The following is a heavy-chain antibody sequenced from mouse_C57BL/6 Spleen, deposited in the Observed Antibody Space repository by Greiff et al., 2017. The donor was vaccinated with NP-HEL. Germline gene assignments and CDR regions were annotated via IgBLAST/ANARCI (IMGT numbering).Heavy chain of an antibody. J-gene: IGHJ3*01. Sequence: VQLQQSGAELVKPGASVKISCKASGYAFSSYWMNWVKQRPGKGLEWIGWIDPENGDTEYASKFQGKATITADTSSNTAYLQLSSLTSEDTAVYYCTTTAAYWGQGTLVTVSA. CDR2: IDPENGDT. CDR3: TTTAAY. CDR1: GYAFSSYW. V-gene: IGHV14-4*01.